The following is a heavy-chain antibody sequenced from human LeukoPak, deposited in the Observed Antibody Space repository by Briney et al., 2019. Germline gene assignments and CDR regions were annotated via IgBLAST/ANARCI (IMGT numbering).Heavy chain of an antibody. CDR3: ARGTTNYYYYMDV. V-gene: IGHV3-7*01. J-gene: IGHJ6*03. CDR1: GFTFSNYW. CDR2: IKQDGSDK. Sequence: PGGSLRLSCAASGFTFSNYWMTWVRQAPGMGLEWVANIKQDGSDKYYVDSVKGRFNISRDNAKNSLYLQMNSLRAEDTAVYYCARGTTNYYYYMDVWGKGTTVTVSS. D-gene: IGHD1-7*01.